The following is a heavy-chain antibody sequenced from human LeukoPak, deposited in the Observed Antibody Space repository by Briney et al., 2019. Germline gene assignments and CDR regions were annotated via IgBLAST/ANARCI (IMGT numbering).Heavy chain of an antibody. D-gene: IGHD3-10*01. CDR3: ARRITMVRGVIVFDY. V-gene: IGHV1-18*01. CDR2: ISAYNGNT. J-gene: IGHJ4*02. Sequence: ASVKVSCTASGYTFTSYGISWVRQAPGQGLEWMGWISAYNGNTNYAQKLQGRVTMTTDTSTSTAYMELRSLRSDDTAVYYCARRITMVRGVIVFDYWGQGTLVTVSS. CDR1: GYTFTSYG.